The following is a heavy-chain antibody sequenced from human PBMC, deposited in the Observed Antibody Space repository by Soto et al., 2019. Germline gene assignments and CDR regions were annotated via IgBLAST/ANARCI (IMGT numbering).Heavy chain of an antibody. CDR2: INPNGGST. CDR1: GYIFINYY. D-gene: IGHD3-16*01. J-gene: IGHJ4*02. CDR3: ARARPDYVWGSYPAASLPDY. Sequence: GASVKVSCKASGYIFINYYIHWVRQAPGQGLEWIGIINPNGGSTNYAQKFRGRVTMARDTSTSTVYMDLSSLRSEDTAVYYCARARPDYVWGSYPAASLPDYWGQGTLVTVSS. V-gene: IGHV1-46*01.